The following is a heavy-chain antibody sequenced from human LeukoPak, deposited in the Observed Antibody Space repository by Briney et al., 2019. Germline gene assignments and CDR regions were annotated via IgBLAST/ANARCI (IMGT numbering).Heavy chain of an antibody. Sequence: ASVKVSCKASGYTFTDHYVHWVRQAPGQGLEWMGWIDPNSGGTNYAQRFQGRVTLTRDTSISTAYMDLSSLRFDDTAVYYCKRGRIYFDYWGQGSLVTVSS. CDR1: GYTFTDHY. D-gene: IGHD3-3*02. J-gene: IGHJ4*02. V-gene: IGHV1-2*02. CDR2: IDPNSGGT. CDR3: KRGRIYFDY.